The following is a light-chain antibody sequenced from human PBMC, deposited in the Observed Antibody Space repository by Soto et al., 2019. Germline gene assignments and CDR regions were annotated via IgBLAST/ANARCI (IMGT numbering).Light chain of an antibody. V-gene: IGLV2-14*01. J-gene: IGLJ2*01. CDR2: DVN. Sequence: QSALTQPASVSGSPGQSITISCTGTSSDVGGYNYVSWYQRHPGKAPKLLIYDVNNRPSGVSDRFSGSKSGNTASLTISGLQTEDEADYYCSSYTSIITVVFGGGTKVTVL. CDR3: SSYTSIITVV. CDR1: SSDVGGYNY.